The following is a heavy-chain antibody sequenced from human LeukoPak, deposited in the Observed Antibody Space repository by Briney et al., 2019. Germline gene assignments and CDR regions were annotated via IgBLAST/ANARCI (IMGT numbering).Heavy chain of an antibody. V-gene: IGHV4-39*01. CDR2: IYHSGST. D-gene: IGHD3-22*01. CDR1: GGSISVSSYY. Sequence: SETLSLTCTVSGGSISVSSYYWAWIRQPPGEGLEWLGSIYHSGSTYYKPSLKSRVTISVDTSKNQFSLKLISVTAADTAVYYCARVRRRYYDSSGLYYFDYWGQGTLVTVSS. CDR3: ARVRRRYYDSSGLYYFDY. J-gene: IGHJ4*02.